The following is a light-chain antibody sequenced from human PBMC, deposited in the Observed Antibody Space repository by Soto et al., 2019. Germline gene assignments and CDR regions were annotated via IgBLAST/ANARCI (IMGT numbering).Light chain of an antibody. V-gene: IGLV2-14*01. Sequence: QYALTQPASVSGSPGQSITISCTGTTSDVGAYNYVSWYQQHPGRAPNLLIYEVYYRPSGISNRFSGSKSGNTAYLTISGLQAEDEADYYCSSFTTITTWVFGGGTKLTVL. CDR3: SSFTTITTWV. CDR2: EVY. CDR1: TSDVGAYNY. J-gene: IGLJ3*02.